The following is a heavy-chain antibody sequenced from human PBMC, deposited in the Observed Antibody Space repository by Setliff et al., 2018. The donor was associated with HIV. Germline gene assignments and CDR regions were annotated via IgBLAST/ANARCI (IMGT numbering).Heavy chain of an antibody. CDR1: GDKSMTYW. D-gene: IGHD7-27*01. CDR3: ILLGMHGAFDI. Sequence: GESLKISCKASGDKSMTYWIGWVRQMPGKGLEWMGIIFPGDSDTKYSPSFEGQVTISADKSINTLYLQMDSLSTEDTAVYYCILLGMHGAFDIWGQGTMVTVSS. V-gene: IGHV5-51*01. CDR2: IFPGDSDT. J-gene: IGHJ3*02.